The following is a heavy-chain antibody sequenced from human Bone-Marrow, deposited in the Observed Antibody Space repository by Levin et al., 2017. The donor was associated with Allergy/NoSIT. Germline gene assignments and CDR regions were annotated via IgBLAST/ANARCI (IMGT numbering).Heavy chain of an antibody. J-gene: IGHJ3*01. D-gene: IGHD2-2*01. CDR1: GFNFRDSA. CDR2: IRTKDATT. CDR3: ARHIVIIPAAIRKGAFDV. V-gene: IGHV3-23*01. Sequence: SCATSGFNFRDSALSWVRQVPGKGLEWVSSIRTKDATTYYADSVKGRFTISRDNSKATLHLQMNSLTAADTALYYCARHIVIIPAAIRKGAFDVWGQGTMVAVSS.